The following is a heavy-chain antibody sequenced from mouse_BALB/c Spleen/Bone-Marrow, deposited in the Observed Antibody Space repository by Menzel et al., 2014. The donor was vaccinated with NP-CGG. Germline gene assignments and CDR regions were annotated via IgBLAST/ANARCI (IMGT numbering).Heavy chain of an antibody. D-gene: IGHD4-1*01. V-gene: IGHV1-54*01. Sequence: LEESGAELVRPGTSVKVSCKASGYAFTNYLIEWVKQRPGQGLEWIGVINPGSGGTNYNEKFKGKATLTADKSSSTVYMQLSSLTCDDCAVYFCERRELGDCVLWGRGPTHTVSS. CDR3: ERRELGDCVL. J-gene: IGHJ2*01. CDR2: INPGSGGT. CDR1: GYAFTNYL.